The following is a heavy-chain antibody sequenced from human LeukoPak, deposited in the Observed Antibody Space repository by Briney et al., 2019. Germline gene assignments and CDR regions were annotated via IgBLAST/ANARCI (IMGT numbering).Heavy chain of an antibody. CDR1: GFTFSTYA. Sequence: GGSLRLSCVGSGFTFSTYAMSWVRQAPGKGLEWVSSISGSGSSSYYADSVKGRFTISRDNSKNTLYLQMNSLRAEDTALYYCAKTGGIAAAHWGQGTLVTVSS. V-gene: IGHV3-23*01. D-gene: IGHD6-13*01. CDR2: ISGSGSSS. CDR3: AKTGGIAAAH. J-gene: IGHJ4*02.